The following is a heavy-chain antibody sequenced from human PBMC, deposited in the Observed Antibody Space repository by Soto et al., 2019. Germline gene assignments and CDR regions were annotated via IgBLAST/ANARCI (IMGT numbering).Heavy chain of an antibody. D-gene: IGHD3-10*01. J-gene: IGHJ5*02. CDR3: ARGRDYYGSGSYGP. CDR1: GGTFSSYA. Sequence: SVKVSCKASGGTFSSYAISWVRQAPGQGLEWMGGIIPIFGTANYAQKFQGRVTITAGESTSTAYMELSSLRSEDTAVYYCARGRDYYGSGSYGPWGQGTLVTVSS. V-gene: IGHV1-69*13. CDR2: IIPIFGTA.